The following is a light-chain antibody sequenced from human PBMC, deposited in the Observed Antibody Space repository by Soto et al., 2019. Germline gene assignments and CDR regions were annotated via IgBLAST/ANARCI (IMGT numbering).Light chain of an antibody. Sequence: QLVLTQSPSASASLGASVKLTGTLSSGRYTYIIAWHQQQPGRGPRYLLSLDSDGRHNKRAGIPDRFSGSSSGAERYLTISSLQSEDEADYYCQTWGTGIHEIFGGGTKVTVL. CDR2: LDSDGRH. CDR1: SGRYTYI. V-gene: IGLV4-69*01. CDR3: QTWGTGIHEI. J-gene: IGLJ2*01.